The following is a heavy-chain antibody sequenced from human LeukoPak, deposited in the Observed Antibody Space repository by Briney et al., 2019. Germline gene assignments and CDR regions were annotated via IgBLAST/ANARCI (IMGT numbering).Heavy chain of an antibody. Sequence: GGSLRLSCAASGFTFNNYALHWVRQAPGKGLEYVSAISTNGDSTYYANSVKGRFTISRDSSKNTLYLQMGSLRAEDMAVYYCARYCNGVNCYSGYDYWGQGTLVTVSS. D-gene: IGHD2-15*01. V-gene: IGHV3-64*01. CDR2: ISTNGDST. CDR3: ARYCNGVNCYSGYDY. J-gene: IGHJ4*02. CDR1: GFTFNNYA.